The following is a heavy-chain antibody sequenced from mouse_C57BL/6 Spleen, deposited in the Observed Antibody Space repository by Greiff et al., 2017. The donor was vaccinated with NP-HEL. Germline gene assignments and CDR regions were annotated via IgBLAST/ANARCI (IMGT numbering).Heavy chain of an antibody. CDR1: GYAFSSSW. D-gene: IGHD1-1*01. Sequence: VQLVESGPELVKPGASVKISCKASGYAFSSSWMNWVKQRPGKGLEWIGRIYPGDGDTNYNGKFKGKATLTADKASSTAYMQLSSLTSEDSAVYFCARGRDYGSSYGGYFDYWGQGTTLTVSS. J-gene: IGHJ2*01. V-gene: IGHV1-82*01. CDR3: ARGRDYGSSYGGYFDY. CDR2: IYPGDGDT.